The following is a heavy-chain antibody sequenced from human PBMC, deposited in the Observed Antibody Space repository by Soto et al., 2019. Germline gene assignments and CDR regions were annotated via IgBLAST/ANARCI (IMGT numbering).Heavy chain of an antibody. D-gene: IGHD2-15*01. J-gene: IGHJ4*02. CDR2: INTYNGNS. V-gene: IGHV1-18*01. CDR3: ARDCTGGSCFCIY. CDR1: GYTLTNCA. Sequence: QVQLVQCAAEVKKPGASVKVSCKASGYTLTNCAISWVRQARGQGTEWMGWINTYNGNSNYAQKFQGRVSMTTDTSTNTAYMELRSLTSDDTAVYYCARDCTGGSCFCIYWGQGTLVTVSS.